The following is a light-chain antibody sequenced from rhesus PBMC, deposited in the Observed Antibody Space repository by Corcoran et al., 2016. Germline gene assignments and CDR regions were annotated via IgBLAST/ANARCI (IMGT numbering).Light chain of an antibody. V-gene: IGKV1-74*01. J-gene: IGKJ1*01. CDR1: ENVNNY. CDR2: KAS. CDR3: QHTYGTPQT. Sequence: DIQVTQSPSSLSASVGDRVTITCRASENVNNYLHWYQQKPGKAPKLLIYKASTLQSGVPSRFSSSASGTDFTLTISSLQPEDFATYYYQHTYGTPQTFGQGTKVEIE.